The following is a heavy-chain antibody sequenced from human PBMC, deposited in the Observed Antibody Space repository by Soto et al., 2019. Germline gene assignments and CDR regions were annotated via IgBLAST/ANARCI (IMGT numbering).Heavy chain of an antibody. Sequence: ASLKVSCKTSGGTFSNDIITWVRQAPGQGLEWMGRINPISGRTNYAQKFQGWVAMTGDTSISTAYMELSMLRSDDTAMYYCARAGFSVAVAGDYSDYWG. CDR3: ARAGFSVAVAGDYSDY. CDR2: INPISGRT. J-gene: IGHJ4*01. V-gene: IGHV1-2*04. CDR1: GGTFSNDI. D-gene: IGHD6-19*01.